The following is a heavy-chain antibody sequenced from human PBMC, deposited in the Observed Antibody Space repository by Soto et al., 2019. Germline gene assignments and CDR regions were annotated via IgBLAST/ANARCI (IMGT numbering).Heavy chain of an antibody. V-gene: IGHV3-23*01. J-gene: IGHJ4*02. CDR2: ISGSGGST. CDR3: ARRSSGWYFDY. Sequence: EVQLLESGGGLVQPGGSLRLSCAAPGFTFSNYAINWVRQAPGKGLEWVSVISGSGGSTYYAESVKGRFTISRDNSKNTLYLQMNSLRGEDTAVYYCARRSSGWYFDYWVQGTLVNVSS. D-gene: IGHD6-19*01. CDR1: GFTFSNYA.